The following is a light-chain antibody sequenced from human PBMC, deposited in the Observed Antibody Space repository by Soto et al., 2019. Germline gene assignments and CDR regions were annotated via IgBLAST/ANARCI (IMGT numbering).Light chain of an antibody. CDR3: QQYDNLPLT. V-gene: IGKV1-33*01. J-gene: IGKJ4*01. CDR2: DAS. CDR1: QDIANY. Sequence: DIQMTQSPSSLSASVGDRVTITCQASQDIANYLNWYQQKAGRAPKFLIYDASNLETGVPSRFSGSGSGTDFTLTISSLQPEDIATYYCQQYDNLPLTFAGGTKVEIK.